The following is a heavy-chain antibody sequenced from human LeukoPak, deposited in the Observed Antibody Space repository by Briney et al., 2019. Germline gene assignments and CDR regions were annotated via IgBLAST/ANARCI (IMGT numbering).Heavy chain of an antibody. CDR2: IYNSGST. CDR3: ARGLYCTNGVCPYYFDY. D-gene: IGHD2-8*01. CDR1: GGSISSSSYY. Sequence: SETLSLTCTVSGGSISSSSYYWGWIRQPPGKGLEWIGSIYNSGSTYCNPSLKSRLAISADTSKNQFSLRLSSVTAADTAIYYCARGLYCTNGVCPYYFDYWGQGTLVTVSS. J-gene: IGHJ4*02. V-gene: IGHV4-39*07.